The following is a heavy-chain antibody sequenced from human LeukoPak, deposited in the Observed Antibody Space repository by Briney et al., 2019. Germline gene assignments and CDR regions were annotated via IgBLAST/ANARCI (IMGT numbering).Heavy chain of an antibody. CDR2: IYHSGST. J-gene: IGHJ5*02. V-gene: IGHV4-4*02. Sequence: SETLSLTCAVSGGSISSSNWWSWVRQPPGKGLEWIGEIYHSGSTNYNPSLKSRVAISVDKSKNQFSLRLSSVTAADTAVYYCARGRIFGVVISPYNRFDPWGQGTLVTVSS. CDR1: GGSISSSNW. D-gene: IGHD3-3*01. CDR3: ARGRIFGVVISPYNRFDP.